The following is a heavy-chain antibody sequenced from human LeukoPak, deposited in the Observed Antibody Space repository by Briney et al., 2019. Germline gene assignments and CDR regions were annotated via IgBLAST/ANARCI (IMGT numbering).Heavy chain of an antibody. CDR1: GFTFAIHA. CDR3: AKDAYVSGRPLHTFDV. D-gene: IGHD3-10*01. V-gene: IGHV3-23*01. Sequence: PGGSLRLSCAASGFTFAIHAVTWVRQAPGKGLEWVSAISGSGASTHYADSVKGQFTISRDNSKNTLFLQMNSLRAEDTAIYYCAKDAYVSGRPLHTFDVWGQGTMVTVSS. J-gene: IGHJ3*01. CDR2: ISGSGAST.